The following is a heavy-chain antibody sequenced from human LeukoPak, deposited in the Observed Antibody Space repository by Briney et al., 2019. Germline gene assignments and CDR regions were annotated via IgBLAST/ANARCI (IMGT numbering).Heavy chain of an antibody. CDR2: INPNSGGT. D-gene: IGHD3-22*01. J-gene: IGHJ3*02. Sequence: AASVKVSCKASGYTFTGYYMHWVRQAPGQGLEWMGWINPNSGGTNYAQKFQGRVTMTRDTSISTAYMELSRLRSDDTAVYYCARDRVGVSITMIVPAFDIWGQGTMVTVSS. CDR3: ARDRVGVSITMIVPAFDI. CDR1: GYTFTGYY. V-gene: IGHV1-2*02.